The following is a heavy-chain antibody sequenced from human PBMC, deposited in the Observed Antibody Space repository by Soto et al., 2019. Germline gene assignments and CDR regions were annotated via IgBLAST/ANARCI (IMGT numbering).Heavy chain of an antibody. V-gene: IGHV4-61*01. Sequence: SETLSLTCTVSGGSVSSGSYYWSWIRQPPGKGLEWIGYIYYSGSTNYNPSLKSRVTISVDTSKNQFSLKLSSVTAADTAVYYCARVGPWVPYYYDSSPYTFENWFDPWGQGTLVTVSS. CDR3: ARVGPWVPYYYDSSPYTFENWFDP. D-gene: IGHD3-22*01. CDR2: IYYSGST. CDR1: GGSVSSGSYY. J-gene: IGHJ5*02.